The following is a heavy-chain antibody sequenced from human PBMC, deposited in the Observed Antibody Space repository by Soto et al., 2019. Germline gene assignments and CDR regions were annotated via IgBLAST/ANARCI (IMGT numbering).Heavy chain of an antibody. CDR1: GYTFTSYA. D-gene: IGHD2-15*01. Sequence: QVQLVQSGAEVKKPGASVKVSCKASGYTFTSYAMHWVRQAPGQRLEWMGWINAGNGNTKYSQKFQGKVTITRDTSASTAYMELSSLRSEDTAVYYCAKMSGGSFFDYWGQGTLVTVSS. CDR3: AKMSGGSFFDY. CDR2: INAGNGNT. V-gene: IGHV1-3*01. J-gene: IGHJ4*02.